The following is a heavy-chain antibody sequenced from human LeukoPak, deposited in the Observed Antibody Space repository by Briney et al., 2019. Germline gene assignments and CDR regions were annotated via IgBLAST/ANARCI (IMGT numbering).Heavy chain of an antibody. J-gene: IGHJ1*01. D-gene: IGHD3-22*01. CDR3: ARGRAHYYDSSGYERAVQH. CDR2: IIPIFGTA. Sequence: SVKVSCKASGGTFSSYAISWVRQAPGQGLEWMGGIIPIFGTANYAQKFQGRVTITADESTSTAYMELSSLRSEDTAVYYCARGRAHYYDSSGYERAVQHRGQGTLVTVSS. V-gene: IGHV1-69*01. CDR1: GGTFSSYA.